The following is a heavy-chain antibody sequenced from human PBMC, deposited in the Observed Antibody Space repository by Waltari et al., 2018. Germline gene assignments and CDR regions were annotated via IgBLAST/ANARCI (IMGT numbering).Heavy chain of an antibody. CDR1: GFTFDDYT. V-gene: IGHV3-43*01. CDR3: AKEGYSSSFDY. CDR2: ISWDGGST. Sequence: EVQLVESGGVVVQPGGSLRLSCAASGFTFDDYTMHWVRQAPGKGLEWVSLISWDGGSTYYADSVKGRFTISRDNSKNSLYLQMSSLRTEDTALYYCAKEGYSSSFDYWGQGTLVTVSS. D-gene: IGHD6-13*01. J-gene: IGHJ4*02.